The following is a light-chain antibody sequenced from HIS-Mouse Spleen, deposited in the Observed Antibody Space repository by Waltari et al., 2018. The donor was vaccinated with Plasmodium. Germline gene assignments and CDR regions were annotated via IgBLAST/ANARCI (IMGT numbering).Light chain of an antibody. CDR3: QQYNNWPFT. V-gene: IGKV3-15*01. Sequence: EIVMTQSPATLSVSPGERATLSGRASPSVSSNLAWYQQKPGQAPRLLIYVASTRDTGIPARFSGSGSGTEFTLTISSLQSEDFAVYYCQQYNNWPFTFGPGTKVDIK. CDR1: PSVSSN. J-gene: IGKJ3*01. CDR2: VAS.